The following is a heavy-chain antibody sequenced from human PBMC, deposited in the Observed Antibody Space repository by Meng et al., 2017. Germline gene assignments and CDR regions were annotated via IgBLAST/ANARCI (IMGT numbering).Heavy chain of an antibody. CDR2: IYSGGST. CDR3: ARGGSYYSY. V-gene: IGHV3-53*02. Sequence: VQAVENVGGLIQPGGSLGLSCAASGFTVSSNYMSWVRQAPGKGLEWVSVIYSGGSTYYADSVKGRFTISRDNSKNTLYPQMNSLRAEDTAVYYCARGGSYYSYWGQGTLVTVSS. CDR1: GFTVSSNY. D-gene: IGHD1-26*01. J-gene: IGHJ4*02.